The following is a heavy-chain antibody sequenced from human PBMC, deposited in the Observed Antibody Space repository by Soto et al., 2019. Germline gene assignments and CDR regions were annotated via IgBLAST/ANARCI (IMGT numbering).Heavy chain of an antibody. V-gene: IGHV3-23*01. D-gene: IGHD7-27*01. Sequence: GGSLRLSCAASGFTFSGYAMSWVRQAPGKGLEWVSVISGSGGSTYYAESVKGRFTISRDNSKNTLSLQMNSLRAEDTAVYYCARAPTLTAAADYWGQGTLVTVSS. CDR2: ISGSGGST. CDR3: ARAPTLTAAADY. J-gene: IGHJ4*02. CDR1: GFTFSGYA.